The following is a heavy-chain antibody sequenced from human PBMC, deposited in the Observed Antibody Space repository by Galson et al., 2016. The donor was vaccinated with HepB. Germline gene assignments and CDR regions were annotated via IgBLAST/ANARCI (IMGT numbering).Heavy chain of an antibody. D-gene: IGHD2-15*01. CDR1: GLTFSRCD. CDR3: ARGKFDCSGGTCHYYGLDV. CDR2: IGTAGDT. V-gene: IGHV3-13*01. J-gene: IGHJ6*04. Sequence: SLRLSCAASGLTFSRCDMHWVRQATGKGLEWVSAIGTAGDTYYPGSVRGRFTISIENAKNSLYLQMNRLTAGDTAVYYCARGKFDCSGGTCHYYGLDVWGKGITVTVSS.